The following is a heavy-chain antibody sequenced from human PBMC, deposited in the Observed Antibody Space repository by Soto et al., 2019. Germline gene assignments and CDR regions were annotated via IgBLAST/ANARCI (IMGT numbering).Heavy chain of an antibody. CDR1: GDSMTKYY. V-gene: IGHV4-4*07. D-gene: IGHD1-26*01. CDR2: IYTSGST. J-gene: IGHJ4*01. CDR3: ARTVGAAYYFDF. Sequence: SETLSLTCNVSGDSMTKYYWSWIRQPAGKGLEWIGRIYTSGSTNYNPSLKSRVTMSIDTSNNHFSLNLKSVTAADTAVYYCARTVGAAYYFDFWGHGALVTVSS.